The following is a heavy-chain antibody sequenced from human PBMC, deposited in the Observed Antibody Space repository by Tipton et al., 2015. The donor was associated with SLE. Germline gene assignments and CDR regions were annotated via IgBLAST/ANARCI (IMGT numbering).Heavy chain of an antibody. J-gene: IGHJ3*02. D-gene: IGHD4-17*01. CDR3: ARGQRFYGDTSAFEI. CDR2: INPNSGVT. V-gene: IGHV1-2*02. Sequence: QLVQSGPEVKKPGASVKVSCKASGYTFTGYYIHWVRQAPGQGLEWMGWINPNSGVTKFAQRFPGRVSMTRDTSISTAYMELYSLTSGDTAVYLCARGQRFYGDTSAFEIWGQGTMVTVS. CDR1: GYTFTGYY.